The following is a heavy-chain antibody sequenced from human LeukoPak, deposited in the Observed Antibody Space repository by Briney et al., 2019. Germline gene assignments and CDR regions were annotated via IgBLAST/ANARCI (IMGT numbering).Heavy chain of an antibody. CDR3: ASETQGYSYGSDY. V-gene: IGHV1-69*13. D-gene: IGHD5-18*01. CDR2: IIPIFGTA. CDR1: GGTFSSYA. Sequence: GASVKVSCKASGGTFSSYAISWVRQAPGQGLEWMGGIIPIFGTANYAQKFQGRVTITADESTSTAYMELSSLRSEDTAVYYCASETQGYSYGSDYWGQGTLVTVSS. J-gene: IGHJ4*02.